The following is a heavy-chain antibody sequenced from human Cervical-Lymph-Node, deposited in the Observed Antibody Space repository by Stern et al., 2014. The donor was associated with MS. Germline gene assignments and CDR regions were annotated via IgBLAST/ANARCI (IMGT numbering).Heavy chain of an antibody. CDR1: GGSITNYY. Sequence: DQLVESGPGLVKPSETLSLTCTVSGGSITNYYWSWIRQPPGKGLEWIGYIYYSGSTNYNPSLKGRVAISLDTSKNQFSLILRSVSAADTAVYYCARKSLSMDHYFDSWGQGTLVTVSS. J-gene: IGHJ4*02. CDR2: IYYSGST. D-gene: IGHD2-2*03. V-gene: IGHV4-59*01. CDR3: ARKSLSMDHYFDS.